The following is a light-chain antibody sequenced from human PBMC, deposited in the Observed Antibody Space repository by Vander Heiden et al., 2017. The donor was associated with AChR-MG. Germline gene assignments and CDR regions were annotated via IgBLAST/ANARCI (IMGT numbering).Light chain of an antibody. CDR2: AAS. CDR3: QQTYNMPYT. J-gene: IGKJ2*01. Sequence: DIQMAQSPSSLSASVGDRVTIACRASQYIGTYSNWYYQKPGKAPKLLIFAASTLFSGVPSRFSGSGSGTDFTLTISSLQPEDFATFYCQQTYNMPYTFGQGTRLAIK. V-gene: IGKV1-39*01. CDR1: QYIGTY.